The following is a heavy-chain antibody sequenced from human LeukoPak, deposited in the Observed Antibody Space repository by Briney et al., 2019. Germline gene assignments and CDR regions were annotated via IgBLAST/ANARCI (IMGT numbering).Heavy chain of an antibody. CDR2: IYTSGST. J-gene: IGHJ4*02. CDR1: GGSISSYY. V-gene: IGHV4-4*07. D-gene: IGHD2-15*01. Sequence: TSETLSLTCTVSGGSISSYYWSWIRQPAGKGLEWIGRIYTSGSTSYNPSLKSRVTMSVDTSKNQFSLKLSSVTAADTAVYYCARDCSGGSCYPGFDYWGQGTLVTVSS. CDR3: ARDCSGGSCYPGFDY.